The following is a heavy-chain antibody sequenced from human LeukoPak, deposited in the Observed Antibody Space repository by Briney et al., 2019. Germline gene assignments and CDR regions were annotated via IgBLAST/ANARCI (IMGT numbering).Heavy chain of an antibody. D-gene: IGHD3-16*01. CDR2: XXXXXXX. Sequence: SETLSLTCAVYGESFSRYYWSWIRQXXGXXXXXXXXXXXXXXXXXNPSLKSRVTTSVDTSKNQFSLKLISVTAADTAAYYCARGVPLGGYSVQQLVWGDYYYMDVWGRGTTVTVSS. J-gene: IGHJ6*03. CDR1: GESFSRYY. CDR3: ARGVPLGGYSVQQLVWGDYYYMDV. V-gene: IGHV4-34*01.